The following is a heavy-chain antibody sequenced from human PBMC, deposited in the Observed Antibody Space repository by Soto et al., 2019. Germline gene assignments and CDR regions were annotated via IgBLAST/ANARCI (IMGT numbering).Heavy chain of an antibody. J-gene: IGHJ4*02. CDR3: ARIFQWLRIDY. CDR1: GYTFTSYA. Sequence: QVQLVQSGAEVKKPGASVKVSCKASGYTFTSYAMHWVRQAPGQRLEWMGWINAGNGNTKYSQKFQGRVTITRDTTASTAYMELSSLRSEDTAVYYCARIFQWLRIDYWGQGTLVTVSS. V-gene: IGHV1-3*01. CDR2: INAGNGNT. D-gene: IGHD5-12*01.